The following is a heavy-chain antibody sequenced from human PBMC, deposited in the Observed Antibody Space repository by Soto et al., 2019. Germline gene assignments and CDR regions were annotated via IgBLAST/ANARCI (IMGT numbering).Heavy chain of an antibody. CDR2: ISAYNGNT. D-gene: IGHD4-17*01. CDR1: GYTFTSYG. Sequence: QVQLVQSGAEVKNPGASVKVSCKASGYTFTSYGISWVRQAPGQRLEWMGWISAYNGNTNDAQKLQGRVTMTTDTATSTAYMELRRLRSDDTGVYYCARLWGYGDYGEMGYWGKGTLVTVSS. CDR3: ARLWGYGDYGEMGY. J-gene: IGHJ4*02. V-gene: IGHV1-18*01.